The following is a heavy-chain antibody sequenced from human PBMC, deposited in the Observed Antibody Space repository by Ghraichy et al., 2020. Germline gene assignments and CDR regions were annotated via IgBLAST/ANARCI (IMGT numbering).Heavy chain of an antibody. J-gene: IGHJ6*02. CDR3: ASRQNVDYDSSGYFPFYGMDV. Sequence: SETLSLTCAVYGGSFSGYYWSWIRQPAGKRLEWIGEINHSGSTNYNPSLKSRVTISVDTSKNQFSLKLSSVTAADTAVYYCASRQNVDYDSSGYFPFYGMDVWGQGTTVTVSS. V-gene: IGHV4-34*01. CDR1: GGSFSGYY. CDR2: INHSGST. D-gene: IGHD3-22*01.